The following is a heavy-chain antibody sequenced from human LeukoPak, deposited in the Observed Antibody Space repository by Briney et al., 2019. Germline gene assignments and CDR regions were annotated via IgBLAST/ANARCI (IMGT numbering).Heavy chain of an antibody. J-gene: IGHJ4*02. D-gene: IGHD6-6*01. V-gene: IGHV2-5*02. CDR1: GFSLSTSGVG. Sequence: SGPTLVNPTQTLTLTCTFSGFSLSTSGVGVGWIRQPPGKALEWLELIYWDDDKRYSPSLKSRLTITKDTSKNQVVLIMTNMDPVDTATYYCAHRGPDSSNRVGFDYWGQGALVTVSS. CDR2: IYWDDDK. CDR3: AHRGPDSSNRVGFDY.